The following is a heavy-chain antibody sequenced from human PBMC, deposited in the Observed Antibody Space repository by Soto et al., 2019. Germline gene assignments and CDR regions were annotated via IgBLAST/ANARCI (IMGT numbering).Heavy chain of an antibody. D-gene: IGHD2-15*01. Sequence: XDSLKVSWKCSGYRFTSNWINLVRQMPGKGLEWMGRIDPSDSQSNYNPSFQGHVTISADKSTSSAYLQWNSLKASDTAMYYCPGRCRGGTCFSSYAMDVCGQRTTVTVSS. CDR2: IDPSDSQS. CDR1: GYRFTSNW. CDR3: PGRCRGGTCFSSYAMDV. J-gene: IGHJ6*02. V-gene: IGHV5-10-1*01.